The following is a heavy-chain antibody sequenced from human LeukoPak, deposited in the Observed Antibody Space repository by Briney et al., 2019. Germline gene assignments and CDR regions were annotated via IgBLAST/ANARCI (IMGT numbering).Heavy chain of an antibody. D-gene: IGHD6-13*01. J-gene: IGHJ5*02. CDR3: ARALPRYSSSWYSWNWFDP. CDR2: INPNSGGT. V-gene: IGHV1-2*02. CDR1: GYTFTGYY. Sequence: GASVKVSCKASGYTFTGYYMHWVRQAPGQGLEWMGWINPNSGGTNYAQKFQGRATMTRDTSISTAYMELSRLRSDDTAVYYCARALPRYSSSWYSWNWFDPWGQGTLVTVSS.